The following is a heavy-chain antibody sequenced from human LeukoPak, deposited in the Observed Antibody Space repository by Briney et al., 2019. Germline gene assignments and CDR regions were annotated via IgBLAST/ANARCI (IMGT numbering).Heavy chain of an antibody. D-gene: IGHD6-19*01. CDR1: GFTFSSYD. Sequence: GGSLRLSCAASGFTFSSYDMHWVRQATGKGLEWVSAIGTAGDTYYPGSVKGRFTISRENAKNSLYLQMNSLRAGDTAVYYCARSRGGGWLIDYWGQGTLVSVSS. V-gene: IGHV3-13*01. CDR3: ARSRGGGWLIDY. J-gene: IGHJ4*02. CDR2: IGTAGDT.